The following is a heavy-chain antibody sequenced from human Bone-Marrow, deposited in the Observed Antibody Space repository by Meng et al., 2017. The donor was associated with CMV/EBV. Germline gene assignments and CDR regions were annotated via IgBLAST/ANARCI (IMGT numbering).Heavy chain of an antibody. Sequence: GESLKISCAASGFTFSSYAMSWVRQAPGKGLEWVSAISGSGGSTYYADSVKGRFTISRDNSKNTLYLQMNSLGAEDTAVYYCAKGVGVVVPAARYFQHWGQGTLVTVSS. J-gene: IGHJ1*01. V-gene: IGHV3-23*01. CDR2: ISGSGGST. D-gene: IGHD2-2*01. CDR3: AKGVGVVVPAARYFQH. CDR1: GFTFSSYA.